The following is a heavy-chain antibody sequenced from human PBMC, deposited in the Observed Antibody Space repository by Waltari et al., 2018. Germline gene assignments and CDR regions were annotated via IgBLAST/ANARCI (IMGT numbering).Heavy chain of an antibody. CDR2: MSYDGNNR. J-gene: IGHJ6*03. CDR1: GFTFSNYA. Sequence: QVQLVESGGGVVQPGGSLRLYCAASGFTFSNYAMPWVRQAPGKGLEWVAVMSYDGNNRYYADSMKGRFTISRDNSKNTLYLQINSLRPEDTAVYHCARDSWASHTGVVTYYYHMDVWGKGTTVTVSS. CDR3: ARDSWASHTGVVTYYYHMDV. V-gene: IGHV3-30-3*01. D-gene: IGHD5-18*01.